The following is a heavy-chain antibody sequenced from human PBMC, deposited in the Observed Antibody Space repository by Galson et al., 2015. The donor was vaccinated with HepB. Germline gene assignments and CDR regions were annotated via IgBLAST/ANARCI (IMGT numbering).Heavy chain of an antibody. J-gene: IGHJ3*02. Sequence: SLRLSCAASGLTFSSYSMNWVRQAPGKGLEWVSSISSSSSYIYYADSVKGRFTISRDNSKNTLYLQMNSLRAEDTAVYYCAREKRATRGAFDIWGQGTMVTVSS. V-gene: IGHV3-21*01. CDR2: ISSSSSYI. CDR3: AREKRATRGAFDI. CDR1: GLTFSSYS.